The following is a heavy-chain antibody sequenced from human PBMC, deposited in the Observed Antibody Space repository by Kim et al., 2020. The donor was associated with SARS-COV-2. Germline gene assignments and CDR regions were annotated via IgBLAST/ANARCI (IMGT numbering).Heavy chain of an antibody. V-gene: IGHV3-30-3*01. D-gene: IGHD6-13*01. CDR1: GFTFSSYA. CDR3: ARSIVAAAGVHFDY. J-gene: IGHJ4*02. Sequence: GGSLRLSCAASGFTFSSYAMHWVRQAPGKGLEWVAVISYDGSNKYYADSVKGRFTISRDNSKNTLYLQMNSLRAEDTAVYYCARSIVAAAGVHFDYWGQGTLVTVSS. CDR2: ISYDGSNK.